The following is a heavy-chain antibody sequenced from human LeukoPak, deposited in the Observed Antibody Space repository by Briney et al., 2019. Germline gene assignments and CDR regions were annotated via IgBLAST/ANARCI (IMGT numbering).Heavy chain of an antibody. CDR3: ARENGDYSPFDY. D-gene: IGHD4-17*01. V-gene: IGHV3-21*01. CDR1: GFTFSSYS. J-gene: IGHJ4*02. Sequence: GGSLRLSCAASGFTFSSYSMNWVRQAPGKGLEWVSSISSSSSYIYYADSVKGRLTISRDNAKNSLYLQMNSLRAEDTAVYYCARENGDYSPFDYWGQGTLVTVSS. CDR2: ISSSSSYI.